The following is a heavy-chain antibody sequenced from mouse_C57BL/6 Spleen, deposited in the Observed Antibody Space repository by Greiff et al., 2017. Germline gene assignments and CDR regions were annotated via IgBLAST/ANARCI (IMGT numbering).Heavy chain of an antibody. D-gene: IGHD2-5*01. CDR2: ISSGSSTI. J-gene: IGHJ2*01. Sequence: EVKLVESGGGLVKPGGSLKLSCAASGFTFSDYGMHWVRQAPEKGLEWVAYISSGSSTIYYADTVKGRFTISRDNAKNTLFLQMTSLRSEDTAMYYCARPGYYSNYFYFDYWGQGTTLTVSS. CDR1: GFTFSDYG. CDR3: ARPGYYSNYFYFDY. V-gene: IGHV5-17*01.